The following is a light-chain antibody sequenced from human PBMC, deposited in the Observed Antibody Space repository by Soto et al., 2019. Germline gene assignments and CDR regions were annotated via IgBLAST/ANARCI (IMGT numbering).Light chain of an antibody. J-gene: IGKJ1*01. V-gene: IGKV3-20*01. CDR3: HQYDNSPWT. Sequence: EIVLTQSPGTLSLSPGERATLSCRASQSVSSNLAWYQQKPGQAPRLLIYGASSRATGIPDRFSGSGSGTDFTLTITRLEPEDFAVYYCHQYDNSPWTFGQGTKVDIK. CDR2: GAS. CDR1: QSVSSN.